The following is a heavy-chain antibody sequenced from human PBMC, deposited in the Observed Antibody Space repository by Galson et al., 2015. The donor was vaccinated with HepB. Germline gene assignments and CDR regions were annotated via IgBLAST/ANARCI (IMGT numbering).Heavy chain of an antibody. D-gene: IGHD6-13*01. CDR1: GFSFSSYW. CDR3: ATHASSSWALDY. CDR2: IKQDGSEK. V-gene: IGHV3-7*03. Sequence: SLRLSCAASGFSFSSYWMSWVRQAPGKGLEWVANIKQDGSEKYYVDSVKGRFTISRDNAKNSLYIQMNSLRGEDTAVYYCATHASSSWALDYWGQGTLVTASS. J-gene: IGHJ4*02.